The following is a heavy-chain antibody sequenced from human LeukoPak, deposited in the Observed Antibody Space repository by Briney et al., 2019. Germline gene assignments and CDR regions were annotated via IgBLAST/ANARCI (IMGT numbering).Heavy chain of an antibody. CDR1: GGSISSISSNNYH. D-gene: IGHD4-23*01. CDR2: IYYSGST. V-gene: IGHV4-39*02. J-gene: IGHJ6*02. CDR3: AREMGVVTAHGIDV. Sequence: PSEALSLTCIVSGGSISSISSNNYHWGWIRQPPGKGLEWIGSIYYSGSTYYNPSLKSRVTISVDTSKNQFSLKLSSVTAADTALYYCAREMGVVTAHGIDVWGQGTTVTVSS.